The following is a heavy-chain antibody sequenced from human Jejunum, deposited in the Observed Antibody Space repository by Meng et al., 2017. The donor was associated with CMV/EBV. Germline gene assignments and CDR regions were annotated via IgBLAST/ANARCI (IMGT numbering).Heavy chain of an antibody. J-gene: IGHJ4*02. CDR1: GLTFTRTD. V-gene: IGHV3-23*01. D-gene: IGHD2-15*01. CDR3: VRDAGWFHFDY. CDR2: ISGNSGST. Sequence: VGSGLTFTRTDMTWVRQAPGKGLEWVSGISGNSGSTYYADSVKGRFSISRDNSKNTVYLQMNSLRAEDTAVYYCVRDAGWFHFDYWGQGTLVTVSS.